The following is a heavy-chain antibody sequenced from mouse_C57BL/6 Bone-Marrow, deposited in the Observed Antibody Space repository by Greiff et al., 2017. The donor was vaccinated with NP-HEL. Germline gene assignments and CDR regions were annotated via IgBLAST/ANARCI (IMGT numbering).Heavy chain of an antibody. Sequence: VQLKESGAELVRPGASVKLSCTASGFNIKDDYMHWVKQRPEQGLEWIGWIDPENGDTEYASKFQGKATITADTSSNTAYLQLSSLTSEDTAVYYCTFYDYVWFAYGGQGTLVTVSA. CDR3: TFYDYVWFAY. CDR1: GFNIKDDY. CDR2: IDPENGDT. D-gene: IGHD2-4*01. V-gene: IGHV14-4*01. J-gene: IGHJ3*01.